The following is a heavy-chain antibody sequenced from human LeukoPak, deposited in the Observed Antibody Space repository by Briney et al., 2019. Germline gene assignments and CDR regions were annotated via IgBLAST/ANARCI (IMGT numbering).Heavy chain of an antibody. D-gene: IGHD4-17*01. CDR1: GFTFSSYS. V-gene: IGHV3-23*01. J-gene: IGHJ2*01. CDR2: ISDSGSTT. Sequence: PGGSLRLSCAASGFTFSSYSMNWVRQVPGKGLEWVSAISDSGSTTHYADSVRGRFTISRDNPKSTLYLQMRSLRAVDTAIYYCAKDPSTFLTTGWYFDLWGRGTLVTVSS. CDR3: AKDPSTFLTTGWYFDL.